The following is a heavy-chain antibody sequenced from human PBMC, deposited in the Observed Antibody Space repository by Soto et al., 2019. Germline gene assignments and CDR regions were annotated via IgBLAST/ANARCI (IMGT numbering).Heavy chain of an antibody. CDR3: AREALAAAGPSYYFYYMDV. J-gene: IGHJ6*03. D-gene: IGHD6-13*01. V-gene: IGHV4-31*03. CDR1: GGSISSDDYY. Sequence: PSETLSLTCTVSGGSISSDDYYWSWIRQHPGQGLEWIGYIYYSGSTSYNPSLRSRVTISVDTSKNQFSLKLSSVTAADTAVYYCAREALAAAGPSYYFYYMDVWGKGTTVTVSS. CDR2: IYYSGST.